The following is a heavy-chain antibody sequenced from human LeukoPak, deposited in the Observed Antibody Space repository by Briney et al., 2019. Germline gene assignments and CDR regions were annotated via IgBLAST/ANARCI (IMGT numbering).Heavy chain of an antibody. CDR1: GFTFSSHA. Sequence: GGSLRLSCAASGFTFSSHAMSWVRQAPGKGLEWVSGISGSGASTYYADNVKGRFTISRDNSKNTLYLQMNSLRAEDTAVYYCARDYRDRATIELVSDIWGQGTTVTVST. CDR3: ARDYRDRATIELVSDI. V-gene: IGHV3-23*01. J-gene: IGHJ3*02. D-gene: IGHD5-18*01. CDR2: ISGSGAST.